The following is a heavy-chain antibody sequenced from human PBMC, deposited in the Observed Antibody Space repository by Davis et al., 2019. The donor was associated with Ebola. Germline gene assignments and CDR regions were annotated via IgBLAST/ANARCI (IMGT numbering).Heavy chain of an antibody. CDR1: GFTFSSYA. V-gene: IGHV3-30*03. J-gene: IGHJ4*02. CDR2: ISYDGSNK. D-gene: IGHD2-15*01. CDR3: AGPAVVVAASGY. Sequence: GGSLRLSCAASGFTFSSYAMSWVRQAPGKGLEWVAVISYDGSNKYYADSVKGRSTISRDNAKNSLYLQMNSLRAEDTAVYYCAGPAVVVAASGYWGQGTLVTVSS.